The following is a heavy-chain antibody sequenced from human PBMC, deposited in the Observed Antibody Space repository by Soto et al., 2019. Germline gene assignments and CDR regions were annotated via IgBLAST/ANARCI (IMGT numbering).Heavy chain of an antibody. CDR2: IIPIFGTA. CDR1: GGTFSSYA. D-gene: IGHD3-3*01. J-gene: IGHJ5*02. V-gene: IGHV1-69*13. CDR3: ARESDFLGVVITSGWFGP. Sequence: GASVKVSCKASGGTFSSYAISWVRQAPGQGLEWMGGIIPIFGTANYAQKFQGRVTITADESTSTAYMELSSLRSEDTAVYYCARESDFLGVVITSGWFGPWGQGTLVTVSS.